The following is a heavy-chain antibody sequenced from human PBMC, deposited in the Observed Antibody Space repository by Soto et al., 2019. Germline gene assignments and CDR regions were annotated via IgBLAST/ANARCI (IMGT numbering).Heavy chain of an antibody. CDR1: GYTFTGYY. J-gene: IGHJ6*02. CDR2: INPNSGGT. D-gene: IGHD2-2*01. CDR3: ARGGRNPSSTSYTSNTQLYYYYYGMDV. V-gene: IGHV1-2*04. Sequence: GASVKVSCKASGYTFTGYYMHWVRQAPGQGLEWMGWINPNSGGTNYAQKFQGWVTMTRDTSISTAYMELSRLRSDDTAVYYCARGGRNPSSTSYTSNTQLYYYYYGMDVWGQGTTVTVSS.